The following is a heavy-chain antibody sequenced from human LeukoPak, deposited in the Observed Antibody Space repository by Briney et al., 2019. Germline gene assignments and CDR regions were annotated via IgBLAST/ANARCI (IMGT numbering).Heavy chain of an antibody. CDR2: IYYSGST. Sequence: PSETLSLTCSVSGGSISSGDYYWSWLRQPPGTGVEWVGYIYYSGSTYYNPSLKSRVTISGDTSKNQFSLKLSSVTAADTAVYYCARGFLEWLPIDYWGQGTLVTVSS. CDR3: ARGFLEWLPIDY. J-gene: IGHJ4*02. V-gene: IGHV4-30-4*08. D-gene: IGHD3-3*01. CDR1: GGSISSGDYY.